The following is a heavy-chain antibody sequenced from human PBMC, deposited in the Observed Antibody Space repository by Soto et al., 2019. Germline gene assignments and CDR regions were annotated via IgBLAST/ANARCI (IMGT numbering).Heavy chain of an antibody. V-gene: IGHV3-74*01. Sequence: EVQLVESGGGLVQPGGSLRLSCAASGFTFSNYWIHWVRQVPGEGLVWLSRINGDGSGTNYADSVKGRFTISRDNAKNTLYVQMNSLRAEDTAVYYCARGGLRAYWIDPWGQGTLVTVSS. CDR2: INGDGSGT. CDR1: GFTFSNYW. J-gene: IGHJ5*02. D-gene: IGHD4-17*01. CDR3: ARGGLRAYWIDP.